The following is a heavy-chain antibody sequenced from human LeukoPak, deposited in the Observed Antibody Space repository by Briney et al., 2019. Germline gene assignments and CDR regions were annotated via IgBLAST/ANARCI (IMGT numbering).Heavy chain of an antibody. CDR2: LSWNSDSI. CDR1: GFTFDDYA. Sequence: AGGSLRLSCAASGFTFDDYAMHWVRQAPGKGLGWVSGLSWNSDSIAYADSVKGRFTISRDNAKNSLYLQMNTLRAEDTALYYCAKDRNGGNSGHFDYWGQGTLVTVSS. J-gene: IGHJ4*02. D-gene: IGHD4-23*01. V-gene: IGHV3-9*01. CDR3: AKDRNGGNSGHFDY.